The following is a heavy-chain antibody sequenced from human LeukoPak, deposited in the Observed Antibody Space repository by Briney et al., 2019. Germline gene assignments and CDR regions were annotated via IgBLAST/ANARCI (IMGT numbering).Heavy chain of an antibody. V-gene: IGHV3-33*06. CDR1: GFTFSHYG. CDR3: AKDAQRGFDYSNSLES. Sequence: HSGGSLRLSCATSGFTFSHYGMHWVRQAPGKGLEWVAVIWNDGSNKYYGDSAKGRFTISRDNSQNTLYLQMNSLRVEDTAVYYCAKDAQRGFDYSNSLESWGQGTLVTVSS. J-gene: IGHJ5*01. D-gene: IGHD4-11*01. CDR2: IWNDGSNK.